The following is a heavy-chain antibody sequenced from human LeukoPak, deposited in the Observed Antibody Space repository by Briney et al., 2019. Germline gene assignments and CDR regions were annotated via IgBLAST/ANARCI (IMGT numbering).Heavy chain of an antibody. CDR1: GDSISSSSHY. D-gene: IGHD3-10*01. V-gene: IGHV4-39*01. Sequence: SETLSLTCTVSGDSISSSSHYWGWIRQPPGKGLEWIGTIYYSGSTYYNPSLKSRVTISVDMSKNQFSLKLSSVTAADTAVYYCAETPRLLWFGELLAGWFDPWGQGTLVTVSS. J-gene: IGHJ5*02. CDR2: IYYSGST. CDR3: AETPRLLWFGELLAGWFDP.